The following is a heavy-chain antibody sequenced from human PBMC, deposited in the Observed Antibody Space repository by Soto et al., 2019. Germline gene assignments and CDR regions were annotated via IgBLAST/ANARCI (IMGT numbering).Heavy chain of an antibody. V-gene: IGHV4-30-4*01. D-gene: IGHD3-10*01. CDR1: GGSIRSGDYY. Sequence: QVQLQESGPGLVKPSQTLSLTCTVSGGSIRSGDYYWSWIRQPPGKGLEWIGYTYYSGSTYYNPSLKSRVIIPIDTSKNQFSLKLSSVTAADTAVYYCARGPNYYNSARGWFDPWGQGTLVTVSS. CDR3: ARGPNYYNSARGWFDP. CDR2: TYYSGST. J-gene: IGHJ5*02.